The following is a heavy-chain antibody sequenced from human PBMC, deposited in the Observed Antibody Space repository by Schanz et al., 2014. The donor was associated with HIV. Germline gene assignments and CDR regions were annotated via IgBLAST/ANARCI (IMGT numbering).Heavy chain of an antibody. D-gene: IGHD3-16*01. Sequence: QVQLVESGGGVVQPGRSLRLSCAASGFIFSDYGMHWVRQAPGKGLEWVAVISYDGSNKYYADSVKGRFTISRDNSKNTLYLQMNSLRAEDTAVYYCARVANWDYYGMDVWGRGTTVTVSS. CDR2: ISYDGSNK. V-gene: IGHV3-30*19. CDR1: GFIFSDYG. J-gene: IGHJ6*02. CDR3: ARVANWDYYGMDV.